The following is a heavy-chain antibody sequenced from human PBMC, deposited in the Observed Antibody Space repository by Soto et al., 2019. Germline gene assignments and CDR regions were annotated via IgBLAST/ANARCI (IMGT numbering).Heavy chain of an antibody. Sequence: LRLSCAASRFTISGHAMHWIRQAPGKGLEWVSYISSSGSTIYYADSVKGRFTISRDNAKNSLYLQMNSLRAEDTAVYYCARDRYCISTSCYVAYYYGMDVWGQGTRVTVSS. CDR3: ARDRYCISTSCYVAYYYGMDV. D-gene: IGHD2-2*01. CDR1: RFTISGHA. CDR2: ISSSGSTI. J-gene: IGHJ6*02. V-gene: IGHV3-11*01.